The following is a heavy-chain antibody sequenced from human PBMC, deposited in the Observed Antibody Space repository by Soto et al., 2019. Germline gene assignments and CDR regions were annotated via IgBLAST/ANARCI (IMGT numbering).Heavy chain of an antibody. CDR2: IYWDDDK. Sequence: QITLKESGPTLVNPTQTLTLTCTFSGFSLSTSGVGVGWIRQPPGKALECLALIYWDDDKRYSPSLRSRLTVTKDTSKNKVVLKMTNMDPVDTATYDCAHLYSSDWYELGTFDYWGQGTLVTVSS. J-gene: IGHJ4*02. CDR1: GFSLSTSGVG. D-gene: IGHD6-19*01. V-gene: IGHV2-5*02. CDR3: AHLYSSDWYELGTFDY.